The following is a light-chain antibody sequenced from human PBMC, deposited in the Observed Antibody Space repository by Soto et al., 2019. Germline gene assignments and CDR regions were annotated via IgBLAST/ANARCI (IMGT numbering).Light chain of an antibody. Sequence: DVVMTQSPPSLPVTLGPPASISCRSGRTLVYRDGNIYVNWFQQRPGQSPRRXSYQVSNRDSGVPDRFSGSGAGTDFTLKISRVEAEDVGVYYCMQGTHWPITFGQGTRLEIK. CDR2: QVS. CDR3: MQGTHWPIT. CDR1: RTLVYRDGNIY. V-gene: IGKV2-30*01. J-gene: IGKJ5*01.